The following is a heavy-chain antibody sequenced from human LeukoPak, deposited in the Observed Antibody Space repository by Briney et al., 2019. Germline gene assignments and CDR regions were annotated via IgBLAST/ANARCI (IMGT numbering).Heavy chain of an antibody. CDR1: GGSFSGYY. D-gene: IGHD4-23*01. CDR3: ARRSRADYGGNVKNYGTDV. J-gene: IGHJ6*02. Sequence: SETLSLTCAVYGGSFSGYYWSWIRQPPGKGLEWIGYIYYSGSTNYNPSLKSRVTTSVDTSKNQFSLKLRSVTAADTAVYYCARRSRADYGGNVKNYGTDVWGQGTTVTVSS. CDR2: IYYSGST. V-gene: IGHV4-59*08.